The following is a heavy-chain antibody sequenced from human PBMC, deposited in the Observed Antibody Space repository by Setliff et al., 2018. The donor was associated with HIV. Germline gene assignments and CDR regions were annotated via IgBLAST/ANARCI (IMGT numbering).Heavy chain of an antibody. D-gene: IGHD3-10*01. J-gene: IGHJ4*02. V-gene: IGHV3-74*01. CDR2: IRSDGSST. CDR3: ATELGHY. CDR1: GFTFSSYW. Sequence: GGSLRLSCAASGFTFSSYWMHWVRQAPGKGLVWVSRIRSDGSSTGYVDSVKGRFTISRDNAKNSLYLQMNSLRAEDTALYYCATELGHYWGQGTLVTVSS.